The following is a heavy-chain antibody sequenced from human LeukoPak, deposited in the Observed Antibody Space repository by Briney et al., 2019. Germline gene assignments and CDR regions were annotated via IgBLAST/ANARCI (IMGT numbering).Heavy chain of an antibody. Sequence: GGSLRLSCAASGFTFSSHWMSWVRQAPGKGLEWVANIKQDGSEEYYVDSVKGRFTISRDSAKNSLYLQMNSLRAEDTAVYYCARETYYYDSSGYPGTNCFDPWGQGTLVTVSS. D-gene: IGHD3-22*01. V-gene: IGHV3-7*01. J-gene: IGHJ5*02. CDR1: GFTFSSHW. CDR3: ARETYYYDSSGYPGTNCFDP. CDR2: IKQDGSEE.